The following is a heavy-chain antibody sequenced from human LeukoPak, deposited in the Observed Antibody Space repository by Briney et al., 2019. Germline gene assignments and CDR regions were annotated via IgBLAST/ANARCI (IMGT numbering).Heavy chain of an antibody. Sequence: GGSLRLSCAASGFTFSSYWKHWVRQAPGKGLVWVSRINTDGSSTSYADSVKGRFTISRDNAKNTLYLQMNSLRAEDTAVYYCARVETYYDFWSGSPNLDYWGQGTLVTVSS. CDR3: ARVETYYDFWSGSPNLDY. CDR1: GFTFSSYW. CDR2: INTDGSST. D-gene: IGHD3-3*01. V-gene: IGHV3-74*01. J-gene: IGHJ4*02.